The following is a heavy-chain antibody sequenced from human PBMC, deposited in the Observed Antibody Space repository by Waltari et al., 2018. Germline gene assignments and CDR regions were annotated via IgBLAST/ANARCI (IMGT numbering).Heavy chain of an antibody. Sequence: QVQLVQSGAEVKKPGSSVKVSCKASGGTFSSYAISWVRQAPGQGLEWMGVTIPIFGTATYAQKFQGRVTITADKSTSTAYMELSSLRSEDTAVYYCARDPMVGGDPEMDWGQGTLVTVSS. CDR3: ARDPMVGGDPEMD. CDR2: TIPIFGTA. CDR1: GGTFSSYA. J-gene: IGHJ4*02. V-gene: IGHV1-69*14. D-gene: IGHD2-21*01.